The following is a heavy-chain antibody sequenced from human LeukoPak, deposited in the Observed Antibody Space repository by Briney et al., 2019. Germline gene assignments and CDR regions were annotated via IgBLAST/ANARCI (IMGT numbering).Heavy chain of an antibody. CDR3: ARAGGVKTAALDLDY. V-gene: IGHV4-39*07. CDR1: GGSISSSSYY. CDR2: IYYSGSA. J-gene: IGHJ4*02. D-gene: IGHD6-25*01. Sequence: SETLSLTCTVSGGSISSSSYYWGWIRQPPGKGLEWIGNIYYSGSANHNPSLKSRVTISRDTSKNQFSLKLTSVITADTAVYYCARAGGVKTAALDLDYWGQGTLVTVSS.